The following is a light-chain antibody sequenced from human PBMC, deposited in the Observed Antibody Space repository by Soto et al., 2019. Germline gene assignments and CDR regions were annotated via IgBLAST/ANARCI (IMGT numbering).Light chain of an antibody. CDR1: SGHSNYA. CDR3: QTWGTGSAFVV. V-gene: IGLV4-69*01. CDR2: VNSGGSH. Sequence: QSVLTQSPSASASLGASVKLTCTLSSGHSNYAIAWHQQQPEKGPRYLMEVNSGGSHIKGDGIPDRFSGSSSGAERYLFISSLQSEDEADYYCQTWGTGSAFVVFGGGTKLTVL. J-gene: IGLJ7*01.